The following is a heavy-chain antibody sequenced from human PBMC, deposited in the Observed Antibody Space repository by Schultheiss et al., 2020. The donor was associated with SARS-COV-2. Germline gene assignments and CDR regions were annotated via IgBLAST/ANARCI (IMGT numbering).Heavy chain of an antibody. CDR2: ITDYNGNT. Sequence: ASVKVSCKASGYTFSDYGINWVRQAPGQGLEWLGWITDYNGNTKSSHKFEGRVTMTTDTSTSTAFMELSRLRSDDTAVYYCARALGSPYTSPRFDPWCQGTLVTVSS. V-gene: IGHV1-18*01. D-gene: IGHD2-2*02. CDR3: ARALGSPYTSPRFDP. J-gene: IGHJ5*02. CDR1: GYTFSDYG.